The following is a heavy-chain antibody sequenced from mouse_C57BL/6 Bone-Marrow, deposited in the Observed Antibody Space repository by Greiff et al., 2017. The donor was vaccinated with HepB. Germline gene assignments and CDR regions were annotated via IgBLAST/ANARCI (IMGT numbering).Heavy chain of an antibody. D-gene: IGHD1-1*01. CDR3: ARLDYGSSYGY. CDR1: GYTFTSYW. V-gene: IGHV1-69*01. J-gene: IGHJ2*01. CDR2: IDPSDSYT. Sequence: QVQLQQPGAELVMPGASVTLSCKASGYTFTSYWMHWVKQRPGQGLEWIGEIDPSDSYTNYNQKFKGKSTLTVDKSSSTAYMQLSSLTSEDSAVYYCARLDYGSSYGYWGQGTTLTVSS.